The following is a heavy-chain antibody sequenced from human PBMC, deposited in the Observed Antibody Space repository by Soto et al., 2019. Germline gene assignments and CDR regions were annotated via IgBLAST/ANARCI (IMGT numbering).Heavy chain of an antibody. V-gene: IGHV3-48*02. CDR3: ARDPGPQINLHPDY. CDR1: GFTFSSYS. J-gene: IGHJ4*02. Sequence: PWRSLRLSCASSGFTFSSYSMNWVRQAPGKGLEWVSYISSSSSTIYYADSVKGRFTISRDNAKNSLYLQMNSLRDEDTAVYYCARDPGPQINLHPDYWGQGTLVTVSS. CDR2: ISSSSSTI.